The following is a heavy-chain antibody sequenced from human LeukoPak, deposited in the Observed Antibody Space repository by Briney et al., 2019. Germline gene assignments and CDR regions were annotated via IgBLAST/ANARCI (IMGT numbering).Heavy chain of an antibody. CDR1: EFSVGSNY. V-gene: IGHV3-66*01. J-gene: IGHJ3*01. D-gene: IGHD6-6*01. CDR2: IYSGGST. CDR3: ARDRQKFSTSGSDAFDV. Sequence: GGSLRLSCAASEFSVGSNYMTWVRQAPGKGLEWVSLIYSGGSTYYADSVKGRFTISRDNSKNTLYLQMNSLRAEDTAVYYCARDRQKFSTSGSDAFDVWGQGTVVTVSS.